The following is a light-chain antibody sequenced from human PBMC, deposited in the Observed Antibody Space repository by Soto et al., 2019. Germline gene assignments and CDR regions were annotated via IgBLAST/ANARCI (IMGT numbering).Light chain of an antibody. Sequence: QSALTQPASVSGSPGQSITISCTGTSSDVGDYKYVSWYQQEPGKAPKLMIYDVSNRPSGVSNRFSGSKSGNTASLIISGLQAEDEADYYCSSYTSSSVVFGGGTKLTVL. CDR3: SSYTSSSVV. J-gene: IGLJ2*01. CDR1: SSDVGDYKY. CDR2: DVS. V-gene: IGLV2-14*01.